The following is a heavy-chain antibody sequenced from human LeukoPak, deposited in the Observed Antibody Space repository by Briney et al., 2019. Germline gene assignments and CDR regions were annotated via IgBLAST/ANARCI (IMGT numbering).Heavy chain of an antibody. CDR2: INGDGSII. Sequence: GGSLRLSCAAPGFTFSSYSMYWVRQAPGEGLVWVSRINGDGSIITYADSVKGRFTISRDNAKNTLYLQMNSLRAEDTAVYYCARGGYGDFVWGQGTLVTVSS. D-gene: IGHD4-17*01. CDR3: ARGGYGDFV. J-gene: IGHJ4*02. CDR1: GFTFSSYS. V-gene: IGHV3-74*01.